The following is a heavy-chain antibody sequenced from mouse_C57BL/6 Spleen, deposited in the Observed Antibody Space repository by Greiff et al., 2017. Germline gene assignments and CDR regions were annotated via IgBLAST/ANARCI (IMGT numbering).Heavy chain of an antibody. Sequence: EVQLQESGAELVRPGASVKLSCTASGFNIKDDYMHWVKQRPEQGLEWIGWIDPENGDTEYASKFQGKATITADTSSNTAYLQLSSLTSEDTAVYYCTTRGLRLRDYAMDYWGQGTSVTVSS. CDR1: GFNIKDDY. V-gene: IGHV14-4*01. CDR3: TTRGLRLRDYAMDY. CDR2: IDPENGDT. J-gene: IGHJ4*01. D-gene: IGHD3-2*02.